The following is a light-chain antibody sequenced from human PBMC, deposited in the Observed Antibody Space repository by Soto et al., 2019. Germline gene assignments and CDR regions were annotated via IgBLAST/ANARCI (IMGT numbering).Light chain of an antibody. CDR2: DAS. V-gene: IGKV3-11*01. J-gene: IGKJ4*01. Sequence: EIVLTQSPATLSLSPGERATLSCRASQSVSSYLAWYQQKPGQAPRLLIYDASNRATGIPARFSGSGSGTDFTLSISRLEPEDFAVYYCQQGSNWPTFGGGTKVEIK. CDR3: QQGSNWPT. CDR1: QSVSSY.